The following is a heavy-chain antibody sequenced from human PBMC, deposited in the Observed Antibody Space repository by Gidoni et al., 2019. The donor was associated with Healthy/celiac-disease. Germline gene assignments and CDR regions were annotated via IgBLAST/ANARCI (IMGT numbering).Heavy chain of an antibody. CDR3: AKDGDDFWSGYHYFDY. CDR2: ISGSGGST. Sequence: EVQLLESGGGLVQPRGSLRLSCAASGFTFSSYAMSWVRQAPGKGLEWVSAISGSGGSTYYADSVKGRFTISRDNSKNTLYLQMNSLRAEDTAVYYCAKDGDDFWSGYHYFDYWGQGTLVTVSS. V-gene: IGHV3-23*01. D-gene: IGHD3-3*01. J-gene: IGHJ4*02. CDR1: GFTFSSYA.